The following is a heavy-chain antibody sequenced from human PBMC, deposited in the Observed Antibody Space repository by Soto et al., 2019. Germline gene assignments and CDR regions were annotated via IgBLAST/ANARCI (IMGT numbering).Heavy chain of an antibody. Sequence: EAQLVESGGGRVQSGGSLRLCCEASGFAFSNHSINWVRQAPGKGLEWVSSISSMSNYIYYTDSVKGRFTTSRDNAKNSVYLQMSSLRAENTAVYFCACGLLDVWGKGTAVTVSS. J-gene: IGHJ6*04. CDR2: ISSMSNYI. CDR1: GFAFSNHS. V-gene: IGHV3-21*01. CDR3: ACGLLDV. D-gene: IGHD4-17*01.